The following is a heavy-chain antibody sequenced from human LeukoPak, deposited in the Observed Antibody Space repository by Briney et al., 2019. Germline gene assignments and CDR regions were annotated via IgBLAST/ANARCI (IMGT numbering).Heavy chain of an antibody. V-gene: IGHV1-24*01. CDR1: GYTLTELS. CDR3: ATAPPYYYGSGSYSP. Sequence: ASVKVSCKVSGYTLTELSMHWVRQAPGKGLEWMGGFDPEDGETIYAQKFQGRVTMTKDTSTDTAYMELSSLRSEDTAVYYCATAPPYYYGSGSYSPWGQGTLVTVSS. J-gene: IGHJ5*02. D-gene: IGHD3-10*01. CDR2: FDPEDGET.